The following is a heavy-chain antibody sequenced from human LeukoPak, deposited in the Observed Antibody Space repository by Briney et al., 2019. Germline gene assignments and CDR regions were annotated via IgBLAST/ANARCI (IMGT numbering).Heavy chain of an antibody. Sequence: SETLSLTCAVYGGSFSGYYWSWIRQPPGKGLEWIGEINHSGSTNYNPSLKSRVTMSVDTSKNQFSLKLSSVTAADTAVYYCARDSGDGYNAYFDYWGQGTLVTVSS. CDR1: GGSFSGYY. CDR2: INHSGST. CDR3: ARDSGDGYNAYFDY. J-gene: IGHJ4*02. V-gene: IGHV4-34*01. D-gene: IGHD5-24*01.